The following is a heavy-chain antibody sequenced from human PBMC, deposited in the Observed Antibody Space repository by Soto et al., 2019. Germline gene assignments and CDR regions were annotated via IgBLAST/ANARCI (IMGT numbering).Heavy chain of an antibody. Sequence: LETLCLTCSVSGGSRSSHGWTWLRQPAGKGLEWIGRVYSSGGTHYNSSLKSRVTISLDTSKNQFSLRLISVTAADTAVYYCARGQRFSDWFDPWGQGTVVTVSS. CDR1: GGSRSSHG. V-gene: IGHV4-4*07. J-gene: IGHJ5*02. CDR3: ARGQRFSDWFDP. D-gene: IGHD3-3*01. CDR2: VYSSGGT.